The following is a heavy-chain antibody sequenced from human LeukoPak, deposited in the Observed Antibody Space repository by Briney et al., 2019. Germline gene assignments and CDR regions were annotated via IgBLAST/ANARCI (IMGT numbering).Heavy chain of an antibody. D-gene: IGHD3-22*01. J-gene: IGHJ4*02. CDR3: ARDGSPYYYDSSGYYPFDY. V-gene: IGHV1-18*01. CDR1: GYTFTSYG. CDR2: ISACNGNT. Sequence: ASVKVSCKASGYTFTSYGISWVRQAPGQGLEWMGWISACNGNTNYAQKLQGRVTMTTDTSTSTAYMELRSLRSDDTAVYYCARDGSPYYYDSSGYYPFDYWGQGTLVTVSS.